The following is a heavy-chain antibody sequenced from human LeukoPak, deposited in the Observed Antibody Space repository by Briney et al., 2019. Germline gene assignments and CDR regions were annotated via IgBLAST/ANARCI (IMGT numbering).Heavy chain of an antibody. D-gene: IGHD4-17*01. CDR3: TSYPTVTTALPGY. J-gene: IGHJ4*02. CDR2: IRSKAYGGTT. CDR1: GFTFGDYA. Sequence: GGSLRLSCTASGFTFGDYAMSWVRQAPGKGLEWVGFIRSKAYGGTTEYAASVKGRFTISRDDSKSIAYLQMNSLKTEDTAVYYCTSYPTVTTALPGYWGQGTLVTVSS. V-gene: IGHV3-49*04.